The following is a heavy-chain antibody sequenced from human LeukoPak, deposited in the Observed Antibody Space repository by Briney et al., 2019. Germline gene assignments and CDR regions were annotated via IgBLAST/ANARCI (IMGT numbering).Heavy chain of an antibody. D-gene: IGHD6-19*01. V-gene: IGHV1-2*06. J-gene: IGHJ4*02. Sequence: ASVKVSCKTSGYSFIGYYIHWVRQAPGQGLEWMGRINPRTGDTNYAQKFQGRVTMTRDTSISTSYMDLSRLRSEDTAVYYCARQGTYSSAIGMGYWGQGTLVTVSS. CDR3: ARQGTYSSAIGMGY. CDR2: INPRTGDT. CDR1: GYSFIGYY.